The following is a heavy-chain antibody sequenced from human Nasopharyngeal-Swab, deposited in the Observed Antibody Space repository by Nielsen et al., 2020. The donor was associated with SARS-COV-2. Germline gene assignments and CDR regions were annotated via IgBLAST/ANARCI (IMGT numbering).Heavy chain of an antibody. CDR2: ISAYNGNT. Sequence: ASVKVSCKASGYTFTSYGINWVRQAPGQGLEWMGWISAYNGNTNYAQKLQGRVTMTTDTSTSTAYMELRSLRSDDTAVYYCAGYDILTGSMDVWGQGTTVTVSS. CDR3: AGYDILTGSMDV. V-gene: IGHV1-18*01. D-gene: IGHD3-9*01. J-gene: IGHJ6*02. CDR1: GYTFTSYG.